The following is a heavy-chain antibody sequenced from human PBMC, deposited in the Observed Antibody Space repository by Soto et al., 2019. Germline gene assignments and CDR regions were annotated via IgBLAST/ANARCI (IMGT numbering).Heavy chain of an antibody. CDR3: ARGAVTGTSLFDY. Sequence: GGSLRLSCAVSGFTLTTYSMNWVRQAPGKGLEWVLFINKNGFTIYYADSVKGRFTISRDYAKNSLYLQMDSLRHEDTAVYYCARGAVTGTSLFDYWGLGTLVTVSS. CDR2: INKNGFTI. J-gene: IGHJ4*02. V-gene: IGHV3-48*02. D-gene: IGHD6-19*01. CDR1: GFTLTTYS.